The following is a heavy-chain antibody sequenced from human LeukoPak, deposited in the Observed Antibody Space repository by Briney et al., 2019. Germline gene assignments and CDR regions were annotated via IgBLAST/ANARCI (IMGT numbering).Heavy chain of an antibody. J-gene: IGHJ4*02. CDR2: ISYSGTT. CDR3: AANSADYNTLGSSYKV. Sequence: GSLRLSCAASGFTFSSYSMNWVRQSPGKGLEWIGSISYSGTTYYNPSLESRATISVDTSKNHFSLKLSSVTAADTAVYYCAANSADYNTLGSSYKVWGQGTLVTVSS. CDR1: GFTFSSYSMN. V-gene: IGHV4-39*02. D-gene: IGHD3-10*01.